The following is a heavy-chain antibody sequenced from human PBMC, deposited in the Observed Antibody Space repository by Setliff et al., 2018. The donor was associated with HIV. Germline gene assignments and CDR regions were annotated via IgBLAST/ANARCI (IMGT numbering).Heavy chain of an antibody. Sequence: SETLSLTCAVYGRSFSGHYWNWIRQSPGKGLEWIGEINHSGGTNYNPSLKSRVTMSIDTSKNQFSLNVSSVTAADTAVYYCARGWGHDGFDFGGQGTMVTVSS. CDR1: GRSFSGHY. CDR2: INHSGGT. J-gene: IGHJ3*01. D-gene: IGHD7-27*01. CDR3: ARGWGHDGFDF. V-gene: IGHV4-34*01.